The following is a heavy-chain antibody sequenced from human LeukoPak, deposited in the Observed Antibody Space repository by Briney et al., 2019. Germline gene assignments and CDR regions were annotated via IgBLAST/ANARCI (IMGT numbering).Heavy chain of an antibody. J-gene: IGHJ6*03. CDR2: ISGSGGGT. D-gene: IGHD3-3*01. CDR1: GFTFSSYA. Sequence: GGSLRLSCGASGFTFSSYAMSWVRQAPGKGLEWVSAISGSGGGTYYADSVKGRFTISRDNSKNTLYLQMNSLRAEDTAVYYCAKDGLYYDFWSGSNYMDVWGKGTTVTVSS. V-gene: IGHV3-23*01. CDR3: AKDGLYYDFWSGSNYMDV.